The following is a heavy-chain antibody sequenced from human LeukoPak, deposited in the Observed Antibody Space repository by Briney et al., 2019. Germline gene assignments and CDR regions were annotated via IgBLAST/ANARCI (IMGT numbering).Heavy chain of an antibody. J-gene: IGHJ4*02. CDR3: ARVEDGYNYPDY. CDR2: IYYSGST. D-gene: IGHD5-24*01. CDR1: GGSISSGGYY. V-gene: IGHV4-31*03. Sequence: SQTLSLTCTVSGGSISSGGYYWSWIRQHPGKGLEWIGYIYYSGSTYYNPSLKSRVTISVDTSKNQFSLKLSSVTAADTAVYYCARVEDGYNYPDYRGQGTLVTVSS.